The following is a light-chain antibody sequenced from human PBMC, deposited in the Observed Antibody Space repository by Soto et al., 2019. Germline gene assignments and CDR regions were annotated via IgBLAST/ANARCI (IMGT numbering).Light chain of an antibody. CDR2: KAS. Sequence: DIQMTQSPSTLPASVGDRVTITCRASQSISTWLAWYQQKPGKAPNLLIYKASYLASGVPSRFSGGGSGTEFTLTISSLQPDDFATYYCQHFNSYWTFGQGTKVDIK. CDR1: QSISTW. V-gene: IGKV1-5*03. CDR3: QHFNSYWT. J-gene: IGKJ1*01.